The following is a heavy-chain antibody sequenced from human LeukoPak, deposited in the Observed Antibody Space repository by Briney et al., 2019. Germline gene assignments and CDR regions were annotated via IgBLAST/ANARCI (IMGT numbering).Heavy chain of an antibody. Sequence: GSSVKVSCKASGGTFSSYAISWVRQAPGQGLEWMGGIIPIFGTANYAQKFQGRVTITADESTSTAYMELSSLRSEDTAVYYCATDLSDQLVAFDIWGQGTMVTVSS. CDR3: ATDLSDQLVAFDI. CDR1: GGTFSSYA. D-gene: IGHD2-15*01. J-gene: IGHJ3*02. CDR2: IIPIFGTA. V-gene: IGHV1-69*01.